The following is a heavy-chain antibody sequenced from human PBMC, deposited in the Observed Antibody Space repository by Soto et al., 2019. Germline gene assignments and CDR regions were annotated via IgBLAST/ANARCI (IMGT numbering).Heavy chain of an antibody. Sequence: PGGSLRLSCAASGFTFSSYCMHWVRQAPGKGLEWVAVISYDGSNKYYADSVKGRFTISRDNSKNTLYLQMNSLRAEDTAVYYCAKDILDRDYYYGMDVWGQGTMVTVSS. V-gene: IGHV3-30*18. CDR3: AKDILDRDYYYGMDV. D-gene: IGHD2-15*01. J-gene: IGHJ6*02. CDR1: GFTFSSYC. CDR2: ISYDGSNK.